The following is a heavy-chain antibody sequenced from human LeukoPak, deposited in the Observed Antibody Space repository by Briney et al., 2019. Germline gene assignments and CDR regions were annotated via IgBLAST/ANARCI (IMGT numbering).Heavy chain of an antibody. V-gene: IGHV3-48*01. J-gene: IGHJ4*02. CDR3: AISRSYNYIDH. D-gene: IGHD1-26*01. CDR2: ITRGSTTI. Sequence: PGGSLRLSCTASGFSFSSYNINWVRQAPGKGLEWVSYITRGSTTIYYADSLKGRFTISRDNAKNSLYLEMNSLRAEDTAVDYCAISRSYNYIDHWWQGTLVTVSS. CDR1: GFSFSSYN.